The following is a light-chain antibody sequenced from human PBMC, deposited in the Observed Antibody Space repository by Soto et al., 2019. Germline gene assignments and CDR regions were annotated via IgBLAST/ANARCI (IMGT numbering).Light chain of an antibody. Sequence: DIVMTQSPDSLAVSLGERATINCKSSQSVLYSSNNKNYLAWYQQIPGQPPKLLIYWASTRKSGVPDRFSGSGSGTDFTLTISSLQAEDVAVYYCQQYYSYPPTFGGGTKVEIK. CDR2: WAS. J-gene: IGKJ4*01. V-gene: IGKV4-1*01. CDR3: QQYYSYPPT. CDR1: QSVLYSSNNKNY.